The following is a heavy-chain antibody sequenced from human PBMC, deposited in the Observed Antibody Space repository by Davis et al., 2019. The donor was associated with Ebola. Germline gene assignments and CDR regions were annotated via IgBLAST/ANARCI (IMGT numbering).Heavy chain of an antibody. D-gene: IGHD6-13*01. V-gene: IGHV3-7*01. CDR2: IKHDGSER. CDR3: ASHSSTFDY. Sequence: GESLKISCAASGFTFGSYWMTWVRQAPGKGLEWVANIKHDGSERYYGDSVKGRFTISRDNAKNSLYLQMNNLRAEDTAVYYCASHSSTFDYWGQGTLVTVSS. J-gene: IGHJ4*02. CDR1: GFTFGSYW.